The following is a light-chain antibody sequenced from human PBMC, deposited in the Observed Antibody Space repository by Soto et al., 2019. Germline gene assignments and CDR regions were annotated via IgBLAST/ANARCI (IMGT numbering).Light chain of an antibody. Sequence: QSALTQPASVSGSPGQSITISCTGTGTDVGRYNYVSWYQQNPGKAPKLMIYYVSNRPLGVSNRFSGSKSGNTASLTISGLQAEDEADYYCTSYTSSNTLAFGGGTKLTVL. CDR1: GTDVGRYNY. CDR3: TSYTSSNTLA. J-gene: IGLJ2*01. CDR2: YVS. V-gene: IGLV2-14*01.